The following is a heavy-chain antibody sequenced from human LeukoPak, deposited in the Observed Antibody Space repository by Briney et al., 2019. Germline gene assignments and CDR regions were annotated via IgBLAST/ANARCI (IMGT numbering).Heavy chain of an antibody. CDR3: AREGYFYAFDY. Sequence: GGSLRLSCAASGFTFSSYGMHWVRQAPGKGLEWVAVIWYDGSNKYYADSVKGRFTISRDNSKNTLYLQMNSLRAEDTAVYYCAREGYFYAFDYWGQGTLVTVSS. J-gene: IGHJ4*02. D-gene: IGHD2/OR15-2a*01. CDR2: IWYDGSNK. V-gene: IGHV3-33*01. CDR1: GFTFSSYG.